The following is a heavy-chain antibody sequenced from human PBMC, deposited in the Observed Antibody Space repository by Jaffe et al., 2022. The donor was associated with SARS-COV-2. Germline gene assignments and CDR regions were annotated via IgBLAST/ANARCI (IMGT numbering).Heavy chain of an antibody. V-gene: IGHV4-30-4*01. CDR3: ARDRQDTAMVTPYFDY. D-gene: IGHD5-18*01. CDR2: IYYSGST. J-gene: IGHJ4*02. CDR1: GGSISSGDYY. Sequence: QVQLQESGPGLVKPSQTLSLTCTVSGGSISSGDYYWSWIRQPPGKGLEWIGYIYYSGSTYYNPSLKSRVTISVDTSKNQFSLKLSSVTAADTAVYYCARDRQDTAMVTPYFDYWGQGTLVTVSS.